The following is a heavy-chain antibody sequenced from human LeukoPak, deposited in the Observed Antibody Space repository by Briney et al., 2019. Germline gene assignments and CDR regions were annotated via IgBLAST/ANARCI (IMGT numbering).Heavy chain of an antibody. Sequence: GESLKISCKGSGYSFTSYWISWVRQMPGKGLEWMGIIYPGDSDTRYSPSFQGQVTISADKSISTAYLQWSSLKASDTAMYYCARQVSYCSSTSCYVPNGPGWYMDVWGKGTTVTVSS. V-gene: IGHV5-51*01. CDR1: GYSFTSYW. D-gene: IGHD2-2*01. CDR3: ARQVSYCSSTSCYVPNGPGWYMDV. CDR2: IYPGDSDT. J-gene: IGHJ6*03.